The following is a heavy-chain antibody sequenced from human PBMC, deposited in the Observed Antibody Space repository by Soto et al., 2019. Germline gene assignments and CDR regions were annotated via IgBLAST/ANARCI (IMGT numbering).Heavy chain of an antibody. CDR2: IYYNGNI. D-gene: IGHD3-10*01. J-gene: IGHJ4*02. CDR3: ATGRVYFGSEY. V-gene: IGHV4-59*01. Sequence: QVQLQESGPGLVKPLETLSLTCTVPGGSITSYYWSWVRQPPGKGLEWIGYIYYNGNINYNPSLNSRLNRSLDTSKNQFSLRLSSVTAAYTAVYYCATGRVYFGSEYWGQGTLVTVSS. CDR1: GGSITSYY.